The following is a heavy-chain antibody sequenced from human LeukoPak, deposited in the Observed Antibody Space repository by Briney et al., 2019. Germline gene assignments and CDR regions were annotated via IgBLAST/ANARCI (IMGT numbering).Heavy chain of an antibody. CDR1: GGSISRGGYY. D-gene: IGHD4-17*01. Sequence: PSQTLSLTCTVSGGSISRGGYYWSWVRQHPGKGLEWIGYIYNSGTTYYNPSLKSRITISGDTSKNQFSLKLSSVTAADTAVYYCARASSTAATEFDPWGQGTLVTVSS. CDR2: IYNSGTT. J-gene: IGHJ5*02. V-gene: IGHV4-31*03. CDR3: ARASSTAATEFDP.